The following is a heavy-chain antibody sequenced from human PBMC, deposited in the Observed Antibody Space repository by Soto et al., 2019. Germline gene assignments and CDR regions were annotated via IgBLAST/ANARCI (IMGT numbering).Heavy chain of an antibody. D-gene: IGHD2-21*02. J-gene: IGHJ1*01. CDR3: ARVAGTTRGGDCLHFQH. Sequence: SVKVSCKASGGTFSSYAISWVRQAPGQGLEWMGGIIPIFGTANYAQKFQGRVTITADESTSTAYMELSSLRSEDTAVYYCARVAGTTRGGDCLHFQHWGQGTRVTVSS. V-gene: IGHV1-69*13. CDR2: IIPIFGTA. CDR1: GGTFSSYA.